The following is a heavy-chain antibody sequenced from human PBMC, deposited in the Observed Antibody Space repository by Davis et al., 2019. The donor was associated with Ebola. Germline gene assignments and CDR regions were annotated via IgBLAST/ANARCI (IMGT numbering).Heavy chain of an antibody. V-gene: IGHV5-51*01. J-gene: IGHJ6*02. Sequence: KVSCKTSGYIFDTYRIGWVRQRPGKGLEWMGIIYPGDSDTTYSPSFQGHVTMSVDRSTTTAFLQWSSLKASDTATYYCARRNYYYFAMDVWGQGTTVTVSS. CDR3: ARRNYYYFAMDV. CDR2: IYPGDSDT. CDR1: GYIFDTYR.